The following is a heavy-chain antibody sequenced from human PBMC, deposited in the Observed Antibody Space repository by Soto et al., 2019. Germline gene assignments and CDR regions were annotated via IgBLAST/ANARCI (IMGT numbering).Heavy chain of an antibody. D-gene: IGHD4-17*01. J-gene: IGHJ3*02. CDR3: ARERSTVVTRPDAFDI. Sequence: LRLSCAASGFTFSSYAMHWVRQAPGKGLEWVAVISYDGSNKYYADSVKGRFTISRDNSKNTLYLQMNSLRAEDTAVYYCARERSTVVTRPDAFDIWGQGTMVTVSS. CDR2: ISYDGSNK. CDR1: GFTFSSYA. V-gene: IGHV3-30-3*01.